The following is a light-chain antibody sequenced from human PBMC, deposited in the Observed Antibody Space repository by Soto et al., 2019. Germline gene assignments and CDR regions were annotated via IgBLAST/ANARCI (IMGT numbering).Light chain of an antibody. J-gene: IGKJ4*01. CDR1: QSVSSNY. CDR3: QQYGSSPLT. CDR2: GAS. Sequence: EIVLTQSPGTLSLSPGERATLSCRASQSVSSNYLAWYQQKPGQAPSLLIYGASSRATGIPDRFSGSGSGTDFTLTISRLEPEDFAVYYCQQYGSSPLTFGGGTKVELK. V-gene: IGKV3-20*01.